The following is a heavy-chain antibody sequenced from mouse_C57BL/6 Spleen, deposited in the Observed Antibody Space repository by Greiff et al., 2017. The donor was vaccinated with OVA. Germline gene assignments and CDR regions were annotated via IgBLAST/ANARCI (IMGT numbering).Heavy chain of an antibody. CDR2: INPGSGGT. D-gene: IGHD2-5*01. CDR1: GYAFTNYL. J-gene: IGHJ2*01. CDR3: ARSYSNGYFDY. Sequence: QVQLQQSGAELVRPGTSVKVSCKASGYAFTNYLIEWVKQRPGQGLEWIGVINPGSGGTNYNEKFKGKATLTADKSSSTAYMQLSSLTSEDSAVYFCARSYSNGYFDYWGQGTTLTVSS. V-gene: IGHV1-54*01.